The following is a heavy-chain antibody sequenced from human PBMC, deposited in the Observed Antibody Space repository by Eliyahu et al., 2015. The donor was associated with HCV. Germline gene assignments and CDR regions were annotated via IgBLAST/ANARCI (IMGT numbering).Heavy chain of an antibody. D-gene: IGHD1-26*01. Sequence: QVQLQESGPGLVKPSETLSLTCXXSXGSISSYYWSWIRQPPGKELEWIGYIYYSGSTNYNPSLKSRVTISVDTSKNQFSLKLSSVTAADTAVYYCAKARSYYVIDYWGQGTLVTVSS. CDR1: XGSISSYY. V-gene: IGHV4-59*01. J-gene: IGHJ4*02. CDR3: AKARSYYVIDY. CDR2: IYYSGST.